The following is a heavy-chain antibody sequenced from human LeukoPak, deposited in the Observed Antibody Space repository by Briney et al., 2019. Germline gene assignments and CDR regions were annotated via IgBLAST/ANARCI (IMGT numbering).Heavy chain of an antibody. CDR1: GGSFSNYF. Sequence: SETLSLTCSVSGGSFSNYFWSWIRQPPGKGLEWIGFIYYTGSTSFNPSLRGRVSISLDTSKHQFSLNLTSVTAADTAKYYCARARMVTFFDEWGSGTLVTVSS. CDR3: ARARMVTFFDE. V-gene: IGHV4-59*01. D-gene: IGHD5-18*01. J-gene: IGHJ4*02. CDR2: IYYTGST.